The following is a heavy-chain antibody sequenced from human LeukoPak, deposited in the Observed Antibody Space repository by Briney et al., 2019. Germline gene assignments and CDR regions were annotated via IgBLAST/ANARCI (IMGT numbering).Heavy chain of an antibody. J-gene: IGHJ5*02. CDR3: ARVGYYDSSGYMEGWFDP. D-gene: IGHD3-22*01. Sequence: ASVKVSCKASGYTFTSYYMHWVRQAPGQGLEWMGIINPSGGSTSYAQKFQGRVTITADKSTSTAYMELSSLRSEDTAVYYCARVGYYDSSGYMEGWFDPWGQGTLVTVSS. V-gene: IGHV1-46*01. CDR2: INPSGGST. CDR1: GYTFTSYY.